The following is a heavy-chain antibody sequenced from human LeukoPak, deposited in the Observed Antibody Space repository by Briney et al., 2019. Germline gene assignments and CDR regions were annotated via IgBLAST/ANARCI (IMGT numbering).Heavy chain of an antibody. J-gene: IGHJ4*02. Sequence: GGSLRLSCAASGFTFSSYSMNWVRQAPGKRLEWVSSISSSSSYIYYADSVKGRFTISRDNAKNSLYLQTNSLRAEDTAVYYCARDMVGTRDYWDQGTLVTVSS. V-gene: IGHV3-21*01. CDR3: ARDMVGTRDY. D-gene: IGHD1-7*01. CDR1: GFTFSSYS. CDR2: ISSSSSYI.